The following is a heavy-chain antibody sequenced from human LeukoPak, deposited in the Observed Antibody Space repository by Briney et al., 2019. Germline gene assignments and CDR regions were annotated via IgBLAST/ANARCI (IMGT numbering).Heavy chain of an antibody. CDR1: GGSFSGYY. D-gene: IGHD1-26*01. CDR2: INHSGST. CDR3: ARDYGSYFLPKYCYMDV. J-gene: IGHJ6*03. V-gene: IGHV4-34*01. Sequence: SETLSLTCAVYGGSFSGYYWSWIRQPPGKGLEWIGEINHSGSTNYNPSLKSRVTISVDTSKNQFSLKLSSVTAADTAVYYCARDYGSYFLPKYCYMDVWGKGTTVTVSS.